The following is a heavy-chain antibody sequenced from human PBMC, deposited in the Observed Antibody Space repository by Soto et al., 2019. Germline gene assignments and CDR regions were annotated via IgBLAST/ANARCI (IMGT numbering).Heavy chain of an antibody. J-gene: IGHJ4*02. CDR3: ARDRPSIYYDSSGYYLSYYFDY. Sequence: GGSLRLSCAASGFTFSSYAMHWVRQAPGKGLEWVAVISYDGSNKYYADSVKGRFTISRDNSKNTLYLQMNSLRAEDTAVHYCARDRPSIYYDSSGYYLSYYFDYWGQGTLVTVSS. CDR2: ISYDGSNK. D-gene: IGHD3-22*01. CDR1: GFTFSSYA. V-gene: IGHV3-30-3*01.